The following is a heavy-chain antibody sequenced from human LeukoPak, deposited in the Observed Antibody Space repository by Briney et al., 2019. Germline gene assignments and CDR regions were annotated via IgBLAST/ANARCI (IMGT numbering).Heavy chain of an antibody. CDR2: IYYSGST. D-gene: IGHD5-24*01. V-gene: IGHV4-39*07. CDR1: GGSISSSSYD. J-gene: IGHJ6*03. Sequence: PSETLSLTCTVSGGSISSSSYDWGWIRQPPGKGLEWIGSIYYSGSTYYHPSLKSQVTISVDTSKNQFSLKLSSVTAADTAVYYCARVARWRGEEDYYYYYMDVWGKGTTVTISS. CDR3: ARVARWRGEEDYYYYYMDV.